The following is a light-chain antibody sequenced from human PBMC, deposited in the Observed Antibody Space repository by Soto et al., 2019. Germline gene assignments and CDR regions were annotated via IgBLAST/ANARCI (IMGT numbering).Light chain of an antibody. Sequence: QSVLTQPASVSGSPGQSITISCTGTSIDVGGYNYVSWYQQHPGKAPKLMIYEVSNRPSGVSNRFSASKSGNTASLTISGLQTEDEADYYCSSYTSIITLYVFGSGTKVTVL. CDR2: EVS. V-gene: IGLV2-14*01. CDR3: SSYTSIITLYV. CDR1: SIDVGGYNY. J-gene: IGLJ1*01.